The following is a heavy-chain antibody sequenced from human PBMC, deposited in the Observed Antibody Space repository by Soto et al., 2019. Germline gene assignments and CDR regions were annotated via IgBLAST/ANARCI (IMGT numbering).Heavy chain of an antibody. V-gene: IGHV1-46*03. J-gene: IGHJ3*02. Sequence: ASVKVSCKASGYTFTSYYMHWVRQAPGQGLEWMGIINPSGGSTSYAQKFQGRVTMTRDTSTSTVYMELSGLRSEDTAVYYCARPQRKTYGSGPDAFDIWGQGTMVTVSS. D-gene: IGHD3-10*01. CDR1: GYTFTSYY. CDR2: INPSGGST. CDR3: ARPQRKTYGSGPDAFDI.